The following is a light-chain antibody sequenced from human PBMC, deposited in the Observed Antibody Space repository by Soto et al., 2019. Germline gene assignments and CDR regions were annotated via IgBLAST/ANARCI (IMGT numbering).Light chain of an antibody. J-gene: IGLJ1*01. CDR2: DTN. CDR3: LLSFSDTYNYV. V-gene: IGLV7-46*01. CDR1: TGPVTSGHY. Sequence: QAVVIQEPSLTVSPGGTVTLTCGSSTGPVTSGHYPYWFQQKPGQAPKTLIYDTNNKHSWTPARFSGSLLGGKGALTLSGAQPEDEAEYYCLLSFSDTYNYVFGTGTKVTVL.